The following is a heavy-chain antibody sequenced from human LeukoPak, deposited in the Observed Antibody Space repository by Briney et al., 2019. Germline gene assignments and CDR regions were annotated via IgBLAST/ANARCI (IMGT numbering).Heavy chain of an antibody. CDR1: GFTFSDYY. D-gene: IGHD6-19*01. CDR3: ARDGAVAGTVVDY. CDR2: ISSSSSYT. J-gene: IGHJ4*02. V-gene: IGHV3-11*06. Sequence: KPGGSLLLSCAASGFTFSDYYMSWSRQAPGKGLEWVSYISSSSSYTNYADSVKGRFTISRDNAKNSLYQQMNGLRAEDTAVYYCARDGAVAGTVVDYWGQGTLVTVSS.